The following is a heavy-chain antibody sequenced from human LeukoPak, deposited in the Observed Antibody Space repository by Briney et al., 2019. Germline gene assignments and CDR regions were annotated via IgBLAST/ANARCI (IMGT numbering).Heavy chain of an antibody. D-gene: IGHD2-21*02. CDR2: IYYSGST. CDR3: ARADLAYCGGDCPTADAFDI. J-gene: IGHJ3*02. V-gene: IGHV4-59*01. CDR1: GGSISSYY. Sequence: PSETLSFTCTVSGGSISSYYWSWIRQPPGKGLEWIGYIYYSGSTNYNPSLKSRVTISVDTSKNQFSLKLSSVTAADTAVYYCARADLAYCGGDCPTADAFDIWGQGTMVTVSS.